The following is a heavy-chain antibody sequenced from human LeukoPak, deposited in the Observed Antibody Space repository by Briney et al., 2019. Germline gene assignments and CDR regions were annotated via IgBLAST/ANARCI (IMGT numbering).Heavy chain of an antibody. Sequence: SDTLSLTCAVSGGSLSGSFWSSIRQPRGKGLEWIGEINHSGYTNYKPSLKSRVTISVDTSKNQLSLNLTSVTAADTAFYYCAKTRAGYIVAWGQGSLVTVSS. CDR1: GGSLSGSF. D-gene: IGHD5-24*01. V-gene: IGHV4-34*01. CDR3: AKTRAGYIVA. CDR2: INHSGYT. J-gene: IGHJ5*02.